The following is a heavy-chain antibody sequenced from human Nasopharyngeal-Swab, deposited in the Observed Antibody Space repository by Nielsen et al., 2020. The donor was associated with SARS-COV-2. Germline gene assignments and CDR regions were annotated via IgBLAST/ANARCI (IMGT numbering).Heavy chain of an antibody. CDR2: INSDGSST. J-gene: IGHJ3*02. V-gene: IGHV3-74*01. CDR3: VGSGSYYGGAFDI. CDR1: GFTFSSYW. Sequence: GESLKISCAASGFTFSSYWMHWVRQAPGKGLVWVSRINSDGSSTSYADSVKGRFTIPRDNAKNTLYLQMNSLRAEDTAVYYCVGSGSYYGGAFDIWGQGTMVTVSS. D-gene: IGHD1-26*01.